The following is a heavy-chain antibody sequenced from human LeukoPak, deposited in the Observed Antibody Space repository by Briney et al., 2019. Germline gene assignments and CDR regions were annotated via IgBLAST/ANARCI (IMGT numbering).Heavy chain of an antibody. V-gene: IGHV3-9*01. CDR2: ISWNSGSI. CDR1: GFTFDDYA. D-gene: IGHD1-26*01. J-gene: IGHJ3*02. Sequence: PGGSLRLSCAASGFTFDDYAMHRVRQAPGKGLEWVSGISWNSGSIGYADSVKGRFTISRDNAKNSLYLQMNSLRAEDTALYYCAKDIGSSGSYWIWNAFDIWGQGTMVTVSS. CDR3: AKDIGSSGSYWIWNAFDI.